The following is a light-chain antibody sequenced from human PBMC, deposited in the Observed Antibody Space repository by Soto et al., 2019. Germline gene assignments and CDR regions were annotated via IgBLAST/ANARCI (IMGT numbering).Light chain of an antibody. CDR2: EVS. CDR3: ISYTSSSTPWV. Sequence: QSALTQPASVSGSPGQSFTISCTGTSSDVGGYNYVSWYQQHPGKAPKLIIYEVSNRPSGVSNRFSGSKSGNTASLTISGLQAEDEADYYCISYTSSSTPWVFGGGTKVTVL. J-gene: IGLJ2*01. V-gene: IGLV2-14*01. CDR1: SSDVGGYNY.